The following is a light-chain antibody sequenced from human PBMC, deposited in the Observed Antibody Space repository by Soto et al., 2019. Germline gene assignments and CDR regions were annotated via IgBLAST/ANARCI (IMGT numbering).Light chain of an antibody. CDR3: QQYNGWPYT. CDR1: QSVSRN. V-gene: IGKV3-15*01. J-gene: IGKJ2*01. Sequence: EIVMTQSPATLSVSPGERATLSCRASQSVSRNLAWYRQKPGQAPRLLIYGASPRAAATPARFSGSGSGTEFTLTISSLQSEDFAVYYCQQYNGWPYTFGHGTKLEIK. CDR2: GAS.